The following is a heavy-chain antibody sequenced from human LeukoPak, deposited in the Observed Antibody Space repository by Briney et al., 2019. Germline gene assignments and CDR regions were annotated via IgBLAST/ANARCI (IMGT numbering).Heavy chain of an antibody. CDR2: IYYSGNT. CDR1: GGSISPYY. V-gene: IGHV4-59*01. Sequence: PSETLSLTCTVSGGSISPYYWSWIRQPPGKGLEWLGYIYYSGNTEYKPSLKSRVAMSVDTSKNQFSLRLSSVTAADTAVYYCARSTGSTMFIDNWGQGTLVTVCS. CDR3: ARSTGSTMFIDN. D-gene: IGHD3-10*02. J-gene: IGHJ4*02.